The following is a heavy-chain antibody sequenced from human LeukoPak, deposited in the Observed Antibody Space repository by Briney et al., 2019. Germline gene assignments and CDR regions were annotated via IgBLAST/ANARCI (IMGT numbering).Heavy chain of an antibody. Sequence: ASVKVSCKASGYSFSGFYMHWVRQAPGQGLEWMGWIIPNTGGTNYAQKFQGRVTMTRDTTISTAYMELSSLRSDDTAVYYCAREWLIVVTGTGHLDYWGQGTLVTVSS. D-gene: IGHD6-19*01. CDR2: IIPNTGGT. J-gene: IGHJ4*02. CDR1: GYSFSGFY. V-gene: IGHV1-2*02. CDR3: AREWLIVVTGTGHLDY.